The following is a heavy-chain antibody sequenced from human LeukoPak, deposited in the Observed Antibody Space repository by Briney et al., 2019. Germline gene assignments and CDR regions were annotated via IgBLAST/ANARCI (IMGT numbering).Heavy chain of an antibody. J-gene: IGHJ6*03. CDR1: GFTFGSYT. CDR3: ARGPSSPFYMDV. V-gene: IGHV3-64*01. Sequence: PGGSLRLSCAASGFTFGSYTMHWVRHAPGKGLEYVSAITSNGGSTYHATSVKGRFSVSRDNSKNTLYLQMGSLTADDMAVYYCARGPSSPFYMDVWGKGTTVTISS. CDR2: ITSNGGST.